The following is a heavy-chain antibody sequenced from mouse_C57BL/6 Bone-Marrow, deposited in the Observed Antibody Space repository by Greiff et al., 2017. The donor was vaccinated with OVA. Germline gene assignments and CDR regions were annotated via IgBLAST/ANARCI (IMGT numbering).Heavy chain of an antibody. Sequence: DVQLQESGPGLVKPSQSLSLTCSVTGYSITSGYYWNWIRQFPGNKLEWMGYISYDGSNNYNPSLKNRISITRDTSKNQFFLKLNSVTTEDTATYYCARGGLRRGFAYWGQGTLVTVSA. D-gene: IGHD2-4*01. CDR1: GYSITSGYY. CDR3: ARGGLRRGFAY. V-gene: IGHV3-6*01. J-gene: IGHJ3*01. CDR2: ISYDGSN.